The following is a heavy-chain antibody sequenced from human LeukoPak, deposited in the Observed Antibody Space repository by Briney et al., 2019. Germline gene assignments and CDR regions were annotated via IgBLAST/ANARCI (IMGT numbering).Heavy chain of an antibody. CDR2: IYYSGST. V-gene: IGHV4-59*01. D-gene: IGHD5-18*01. CDR1: GGSISGYY. J-gene: IGHJ3*02. Sequence: SETLSLTCPVSGGSISGYYWSWIRQPPGKGLEWIGYIYYSGSTNYNPSLKSRVTISVDTSKNQFSLKLSSVTAADTAVYYCARGVIQLSTDAFDIWGQGTMVTVSS. CDR3: ARGVIQLSTDAFDI.